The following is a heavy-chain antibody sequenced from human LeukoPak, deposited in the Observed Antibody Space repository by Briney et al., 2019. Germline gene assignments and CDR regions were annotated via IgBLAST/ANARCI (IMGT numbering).Heavy chain of an antibody. D-gene: IGHD1-1*01. CDR3: ARIRYNWNDPLFDY. CDR2: IIPIFGTA. J-gene: IGHJ4*02. V-gene: IGHV1-69*13. CDR1: GGTFSSYA. Sequence: ASVKVSCKASGGTFSSYAISWVRQAPGQGLEWMGGIIPIFGTANYAQKFQGRVTITADESTSTAYMELSGLRSEDTAVYYCARIRYNWNDPLFDYWGQGTLVTVSS.